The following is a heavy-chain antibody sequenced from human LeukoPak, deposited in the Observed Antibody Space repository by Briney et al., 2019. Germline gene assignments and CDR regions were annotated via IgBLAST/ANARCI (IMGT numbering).Heavy chain of an antibody. J-gene: IGHJ4*02. CDR2: IKQDGSDK. CDR3: ARELAGTKDFDY. V-gene: IGHV3-7*03. CDR1: GFTFTKYW. Sequence: GGSLRLSCAASGFTFTKYWMTWVRQAPGKGLEWVGNIKQDGSDKNYMDSVKGRFTISRDNTKNSVYLQMSSLRAEDTAAYYCARELAGTKDFDYWGQGTLVTVSS. D-gene: IGHD6-19*01.